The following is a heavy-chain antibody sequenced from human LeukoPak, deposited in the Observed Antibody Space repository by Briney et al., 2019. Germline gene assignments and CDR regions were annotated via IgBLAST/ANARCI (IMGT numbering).Heavy chain of an antibody. D-gene: IGHD6-19*01. J-gene: IGHJ4*02. V-gene: IGHV3-23*01. CDR1: GFTFSSYT. CDR3: AKGRHSSGWDESDY. Sequence: PGGSLRLSCAASGFTFSSYTMSWVRQAPRKGLEWVSTISNSGGSTYYADSVKGRFTISRDNSKNTLFLQMNSLRAEDTAVYYCAKGRHSSGWDESDYWGQGTLVTVSS. CDR2: ISNSGGST.